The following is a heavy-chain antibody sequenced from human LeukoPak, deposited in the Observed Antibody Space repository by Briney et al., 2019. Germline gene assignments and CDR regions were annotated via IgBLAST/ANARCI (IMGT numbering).Heavy chain of an antibody. J-gene: IGHJ4*02. CDR1: GYTFTTYW. CDR2: IYPGNSDT. CDR3: ATHPEHDGYSRGWVDS. D-gene: IGHD6-19*01. Sequence: GESLKISCKGSGYTFTTYWISWVRQMPGKGLEWVGIIYPGNSDTTYSPSFQGHVTISVDKSISTAYLQWSSLKASDTAMYYCATHPEHDGYSRGWVDSWGQGTLVTVSS. V-gene: IGHV5-51*01.